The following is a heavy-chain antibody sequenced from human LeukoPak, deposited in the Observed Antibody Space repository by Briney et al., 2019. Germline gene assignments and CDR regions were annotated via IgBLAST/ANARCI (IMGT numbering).Heavy chain of an antibody. Sequence: SETLSLTCTVSGGSISSYYWSWIRQPPGKGLEWIGYIYYSRSTNYNPSLKSRVTISVDTSKNQFSLKLSSVTAADTAVYYCARAPLRYFDWLPASLAPIDAFDIWGQGTMVTVSS. CDR1: GGSISSYY. D-gene: IGHD3-9*01. V-gene: IGHV4-59*01. CDR3: ARAPLRYFDWLPASLAPIDAFDI. CDR2: IYYSRST. J-gene: IGHJ3*02.